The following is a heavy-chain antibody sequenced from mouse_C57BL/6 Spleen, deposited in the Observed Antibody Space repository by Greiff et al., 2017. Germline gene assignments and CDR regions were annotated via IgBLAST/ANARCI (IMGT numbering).Heavy chain of an antibody. V-gene: IGHV1-55*01. J-gene: IGHJ2*01. CDR3: ARGPLGDFDY. CDR2: IYPGSGST. D-gene: IGHD6-1*01. CDR1: GYTFTSYW. Sequence: QVQLQQPGAELVKPGASVTMSCTASGYTFTSYWITWVKQRPGQGLEWIGDIYPGSGSTNYNEKFKSKATLTVDTSSSTAYMQLGSLTSEDSAVYYCARGPLGDFDYWGQGTTLTVSA.